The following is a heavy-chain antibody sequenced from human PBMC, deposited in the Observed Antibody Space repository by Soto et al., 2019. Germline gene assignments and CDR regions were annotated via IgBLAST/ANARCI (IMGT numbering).Heavy chain of an antibody. J-gene: IGHJ2*01. V-gene: IGHV3-11*06. CDR3: ARDLTTVTTNWTSGWYFDL. Sequence: QVQLVESGGGLVKPGGSLRLSCAASGFTFSDYYMSWIRQAPGKGLEWVSYISSSSSYTNYADSVKGRFTISRDNAKNSLYLQMNSLRAEDTAVYYCARDLTTVTTNWTSGWYFDLWGRGTLVTVSS. CDR2: ISSSSSYT. D-gene: IGHD4-17*01. CDR1: GFTFSDYY.